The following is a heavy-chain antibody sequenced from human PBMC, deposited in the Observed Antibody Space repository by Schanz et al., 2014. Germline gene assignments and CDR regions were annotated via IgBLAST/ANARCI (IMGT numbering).Heavy chain of an antibody. V-gene: IGHV3-9*01. J-gene: IGHJ3*02. CDR2: ISWNGAGI. CDR3: ARENLNWEAFDI. D-gene: IGHD7-27*01. Sequence: DVQLVESGGGLVQPGRSLRLSCAASGFTFADYAMHWVRQAPGKGLEWVSGISWNGAGIGYADSVKGRFTISRDNAKNSLYLEMTSLRGEDTAVYYCARENLNWEAFDIWGQGTVVTVSS. CDR1: GFTFADYA.